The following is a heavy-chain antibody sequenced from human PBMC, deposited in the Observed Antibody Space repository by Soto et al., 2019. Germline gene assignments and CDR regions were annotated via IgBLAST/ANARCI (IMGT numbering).Heavy chain of an antibody. D-gene: IGHD6-19*01. CDR2: IVVNSGNT. CDR1: GFTFSHSA. J-gene: IGHJ6*02. Sequence: SVKVSCKASGFTFSHSAVQGVRQARGQRLEWIGWIVVNSGNTDFAQKFQERVTISRDMSTNTVYMELSSLRSGGTALYYCAANPSFTSGWYGPSTTYYYGMDVWGQGTTVTVSS. V-gene: IGHV1-58*01. CDR3: AANPSFTSGWYGPSTTYYYGMDV.